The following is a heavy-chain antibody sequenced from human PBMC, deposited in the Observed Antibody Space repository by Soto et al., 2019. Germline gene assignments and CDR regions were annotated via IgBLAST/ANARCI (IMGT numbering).Heavy chain of an antibody. Sequence: QLQLQESGSGLVKPSQTLSLTCTVSGASMSSGVYSWSWIRQPPGKGLEWIGYMYDTGSTSYNPSLKPQVTISLDMSKNHFSLNRASVTAADTAVYYCARDRGSGSYYPPWGQGILVTVS. CDR3: ARDRGSGSYYPP. CDR1: GASMSSGVYS. J-gene: IGHJ5*02. D-gene: IGHD3-10*01. V-gene: IGHV4-30-2*01. CDR2: MYDTGST.